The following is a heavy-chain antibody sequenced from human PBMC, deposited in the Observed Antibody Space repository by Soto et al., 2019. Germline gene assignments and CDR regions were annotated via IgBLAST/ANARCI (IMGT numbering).Heavy chain of an antibody. V-gene: IGHV3-23*01. Sequence: EVQLLESGGGLVQPGGSLRLSCAASGFTFSSYAMSWVRQAPGKGLEWVSAISGSGGSTYYADSVKGRFTISRDNSKNTLYLQMNSLRAEDTAVYYCAKDLARLSTTVTTSPDYWGQGTLVTVSS. J-gene: IGHJ4*02. CDR3: AKDLARLSTTVTTSPDY. CDR1: GFTFSSYA. CDR2: ISGSGGST. D-gene: IGHD4-4*01.